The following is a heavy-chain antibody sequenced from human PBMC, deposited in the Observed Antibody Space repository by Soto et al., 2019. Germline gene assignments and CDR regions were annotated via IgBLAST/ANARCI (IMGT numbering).Heavy chain of an antibody. D-gene: IGHD7-27*01. Sequence: GGSLRLSCAASGFTFSNYWMHWVRQAPGKGLVWVSRINSDGSSTSYADSVKGRFTISRDNAKNTLHLQMNSLRAKDTAVYYCASSLLTPFDYWGQGTLVTVSS. V-gene: IGHV3-74*01. CDR3: ASSLLTPFDY. CDR2: INSDGSST. CDR1: GFTFSNYW. J-gene: IGHJ4*02.